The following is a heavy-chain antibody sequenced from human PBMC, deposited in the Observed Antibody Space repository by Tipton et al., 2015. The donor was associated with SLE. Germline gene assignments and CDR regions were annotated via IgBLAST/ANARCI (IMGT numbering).Heavy chain of an antibody. CDR3: ARDTYFGLDV. Sequence: TLSLTCTVSRGSVTTGTYYWTWIRQPAGKGLEWIGRVHTSGSTNYNPSLKSRVTISMDKSKNQFSLNLTSVTAADTAIYYCARDTYFGLDVWGQGTTVIVSS. D-gene: IGHD3-10*01. CDR2: VHTSGST. J-gene: IGHJ6*02. V-gene: IGHV4-61*02. CDR1: RGSVTTGTYY.